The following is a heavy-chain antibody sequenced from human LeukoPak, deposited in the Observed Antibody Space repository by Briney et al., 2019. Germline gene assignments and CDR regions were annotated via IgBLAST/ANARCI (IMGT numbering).Heavy chain of an antibody. CDR3: TRGDGYNWA. CDR2: IRSKAYGGTT. CDR1: GFTFGDYA. D-gene: IGHD5-24*01. Sequence: PGGSLRLSCTASGFTFGDYAMGWVRQAPGKGLEWVGFIRSKAYGGTTEYAASVKGRFTISRDDSKSIAYLQMNSLKTEDTAVYYCTRGDGYNWAWGQGTLVTVSS. V-gene: IGHV3-49*04. J-gene: IGHJ5*02.